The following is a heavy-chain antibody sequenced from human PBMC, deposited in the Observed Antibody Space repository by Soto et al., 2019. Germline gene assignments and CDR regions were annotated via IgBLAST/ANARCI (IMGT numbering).Heavy chain of an antibody. CDR1: GYTFTAQW. CDR3: ARPAGDYIGRGFDY. J-gene: IGHJ4*02. CDR2: IYPDDSDT. D-gene: IGHD4-17*01. Sequence: EVQLVQSGAEVKKPAESLEISCKGSGYTFTAQWIAWVRQMPGKRLEWMGLIYPDDSDTRYSPSFQGQVTISADKSSNIAYLQWSSLKASDTAIYYCARPAGDYIGRGFDYWGQGTPVTVSS. V-gene: IGHV5-51*01.